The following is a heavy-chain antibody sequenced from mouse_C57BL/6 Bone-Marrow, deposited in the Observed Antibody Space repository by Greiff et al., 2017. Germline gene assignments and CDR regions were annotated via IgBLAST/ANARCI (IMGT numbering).Heavy chain of an antibody. J-gene: IGHJ2*01. V-gene: IGHV1-50*01. Sequence: QVQLQQPGAELVKPGASVKLSCKASGYTFTSYWMQWVKQRPGQGLEWIGEIDPSDSYTNYNQKFKGKATLTVDTSSSTAYMQLSSLTSEDSAVYCCATYFDYWGQGTTLTVSA. CDR3: ATYFDY. CDR2: IDPSDSYT. CDR1: GYTFTSYW.